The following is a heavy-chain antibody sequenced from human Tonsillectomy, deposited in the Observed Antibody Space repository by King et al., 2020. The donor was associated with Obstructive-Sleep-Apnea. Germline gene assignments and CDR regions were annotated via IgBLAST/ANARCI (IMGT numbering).Heavy chain of an antibody. CDR2: IYHSGTT. V-gene: IGHV4-31*03. D-gene: IGHD5-18*01. CDR3: ARARGRIPLFDN. CDR1: GDSISSGGYY. J-gene: IGHJ3*02. Sequence: VQLQESGPRLVGPSQTLSLTCTVSGDSISSGGYYWSWIRQHPEKGLEWIGYIYHSGTTDYSPSLKTRLSISVDTSKNQFSLNLRSVTAADTAVYYCARARGRIPLFDNW.